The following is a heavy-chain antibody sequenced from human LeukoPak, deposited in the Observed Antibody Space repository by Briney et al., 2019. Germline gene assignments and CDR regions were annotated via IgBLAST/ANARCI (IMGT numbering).Heavy chain of an antibody. V-gene: IGHV4-4*07. CDR3: AREGYSSGWYVFGYWYFDL. CDR2: INTRVGT. Sequence: PSETLSLTCTVSGGSINDYYWNWIRQPAGKGLEWIGRINTRVGTAYNPSLNDRVTMSMDTSKTQFSLKLTSVTAADTAVYYCAREGYSSGWYVFGYWYFDLWGRGTLVTVSS. D-gene: IGHD6-19*01. CDR1: GGSINDYY. J-gene: IGHJ2*01.